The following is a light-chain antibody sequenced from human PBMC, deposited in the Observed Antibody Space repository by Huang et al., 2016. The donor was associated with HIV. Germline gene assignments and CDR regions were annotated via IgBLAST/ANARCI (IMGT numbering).Light chain of an antibody. J-gene: IGKJ1*01. Sequence: DIQMTQSPSSLSASVGDRVTITCRASQGISNYLAWYQQKPGKAPKLLLYGASRLESGVPARFSGNRSGTEFTLTISTLQPEDFATYYCQQYYSTPPWTFGQGTKVEI. CDR2: GAS. CDR1: QGISNY. V-gene: IGKV1-NL1*01. CDR3: QQYYSTPPWT.